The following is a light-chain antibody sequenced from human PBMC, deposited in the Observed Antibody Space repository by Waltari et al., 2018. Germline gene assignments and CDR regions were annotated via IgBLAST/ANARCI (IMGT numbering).Light chain of an antibody. Sequence: QVVLTQSPSASASLGASVKLTCTLSSGHSSYAIAWHQQQPEKGPRYLMKVNSDGSHSRGDGIPDRFSGCSSGAERYSTISRLQSEDEADYYCQAWGTGTKREFGGGTKLTVL. CDR3: QAWGTGTKRE. J-gene: IGLJ2*01. V-gene: IGLV4-69*01. CDR1: SGHSSYA. CDR2: VNSDGSH.